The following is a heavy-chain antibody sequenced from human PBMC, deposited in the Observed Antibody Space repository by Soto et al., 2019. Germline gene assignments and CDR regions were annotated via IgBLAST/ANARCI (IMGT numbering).Heavy chain of an antibody. Sequence: SETLSLTCTVSGVSISSGGYYWSWIRQHPGWGLEWIAYIYYSGSTYYNPSLQSRVTISLDTSKNQFSLNVNSVTAADTATYYCARDYMGYGNFDYWGQGTLVTVSS. D-gene: IGHD3-10*01. CDR3: ARDYMGYGNFDY. J-gene: IGHJ4*02. CDR1: GVSISSGGYY. V-gene: IGHV4-31*03. CDR2: IYYSGST.